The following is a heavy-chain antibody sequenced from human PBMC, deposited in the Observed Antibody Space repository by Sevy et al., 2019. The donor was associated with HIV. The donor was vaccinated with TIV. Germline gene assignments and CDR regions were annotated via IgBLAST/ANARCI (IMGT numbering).Heavy chain of an antibody. Sequence: SETLSLTCTVSGGSFSTYSWNWIRQSPGKGLEWIGYIYDSGHTNYNPSLKNRVTISVDTTNKQLSLQLISVPAADTAVYYCAREKGTVTILSAFDIWGQGTRVTVSS. V-gene: IGHV4-59*01. CDR2: IYDSGHT. CDR3: AREKGTVTILSAFDI. J-gene: IGHJ3*02. D-gene: IGHD4-17*01. CDR1: GGSFSTYS.